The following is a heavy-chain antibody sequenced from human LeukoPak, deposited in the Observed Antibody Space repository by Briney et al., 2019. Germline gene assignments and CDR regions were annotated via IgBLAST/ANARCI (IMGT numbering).Heavy chain of an antibody. V-gene: IGHV3-7*01. CDR1: GFTFSSYW. CDR2: IKQDGSEK. CDR3: ARRIAVAGRGTFDY. D-gene: IGHD6-19*01. Sequence: PGGSLRLSCAASGFTFSSYWMSWVRQAPGKGLEWVANIKQDGSEKYYVDSVKGRFTISRDNAKNSLYLQMNSLRAEDTAVYYCARRIAVAGRGTFDYWGQGTLVTVSS. J-gene: IGHJ4*02.